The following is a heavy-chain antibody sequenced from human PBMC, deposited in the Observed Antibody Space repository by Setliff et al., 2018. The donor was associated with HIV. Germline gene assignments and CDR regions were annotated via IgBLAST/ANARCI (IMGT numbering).Heavy chain of an antibody. V-gene: IGHV1-18*01. Sequence: GASVKVSCKPSGYTFTTYGLSWVRQAPGQGLEWMGWISTYSDETSSSQNLQGRLTMTTDTSTGTAYMELRSLRSDDTAVYFCARLGSGWSDSYYYAMDIWGQGTTVTVS. CDR1: GYTFTTYG. J-gene: IGHJ6*02. D-gene: IGHD6-19*01. CDR3: ARLGSGWSDSYYYAMDI. CDR2: ISTYSDET.